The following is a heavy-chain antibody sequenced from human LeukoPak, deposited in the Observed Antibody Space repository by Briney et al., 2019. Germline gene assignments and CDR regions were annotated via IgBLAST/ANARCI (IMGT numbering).Heavy chain of an antibody. V-gene: IGHV4-34*01. CDR1: GGSFSGYY. CDR3: ARHFLVPQPGRMQPLDY. J-gene: IGHJ4*02. CDR2: INHSGST. D-gene: IGHD3-3*01. Sequence: SETLSLTCAVYGGSFSGYYWSWIRQPPGKGLEWIGEINHSGSTNYNPSLKSRVTISVDTSKNQFSLKLSSVTAADTAVYYCARHFLVPQPGRMQPLDYWGQGTLVTVSS.